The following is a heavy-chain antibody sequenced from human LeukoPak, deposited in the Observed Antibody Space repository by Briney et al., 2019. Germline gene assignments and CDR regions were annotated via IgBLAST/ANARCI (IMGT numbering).Heavy chain of an antibody. D-gene: IGHD2-15*01. V-gene: IGHV3-23*01. CDR3: AKHPYRVVVAPTFDY. CDR2: ISGSGGST. J-gene: IGHJ4*02. CDR1: GGSIRSSYYY. Sequence: PSETLSLTCTVSGGSIRSSYYYWGWIRQPPGKGLEWVSAISGSGGSTYYADSVKGRFTISRDNSKNTLYLQMNSLRAEDTAVYYCAKHPYRVVVAPTFDYWGQGTLVTVSS.